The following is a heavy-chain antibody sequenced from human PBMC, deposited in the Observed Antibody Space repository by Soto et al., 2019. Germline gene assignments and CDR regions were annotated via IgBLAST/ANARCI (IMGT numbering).Heavy chain of an antibody. D-gene: IGHD3-9*01. Sequence: ASVKVSCKASGYTFTSYAMHWVRQAPGQRLEWMGWINAGNGNTKYSQKFQGRVTITRDTSASTAYMELSSLRSEDTAVYYCARDYDILTGSDYYYYYGMDVWGQGTTVTVSS. CDR3: ARDYDILTGSDYYYYYGMDV. V-gene: IGHV1-3*01. CDR1: GYTFTSYA. J-gene: IGHJ6*02. CDR2: INAGNGNT.